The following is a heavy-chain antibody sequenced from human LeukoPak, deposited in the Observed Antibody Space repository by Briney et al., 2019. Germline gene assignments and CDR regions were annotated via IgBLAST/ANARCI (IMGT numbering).Heavy chain of an antibody. Sequence: SETLSLTCTVSGDSISTSRYAWGWIRQSPGKGLEWIGTIYNSGSTNLNPSLKTRVTMSVDASKNHFSLNLNSVTAADTALYFCARVALTGEGGRGYFNLWGRGNLSVSPQ. CDR3: ARVALTGEGGRGYFNL. J-gene: IGHJ2*01. CDR2: IYNSGST. D-gene: IGHD3-16*01. V-gene: IGHV4-39*02. CDR1: GDSISTSRYA.